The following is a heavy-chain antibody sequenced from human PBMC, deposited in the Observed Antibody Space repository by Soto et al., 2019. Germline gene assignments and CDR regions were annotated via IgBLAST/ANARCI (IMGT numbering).Heavy chain of an antibody. D-gene: IGHD6-13*01. Sequence: LSLTCAVSGYSISSGYYWGWIRQPPGKGLEWIGSIYHSGSTYYNPSLKSRVTISVDTSKNQFSLKLSSVTAAATAAYYCARSPPPRYSSSGFTYDYYDCRDVWG. J-gene: IGHJ6*02. CDR2: IYHSGST. CDR1: GYSISSGYY. V-gene: IGHV4-38-2*01. CDR3: ARSPPPRYSSSGFTYDYYDCRDV.